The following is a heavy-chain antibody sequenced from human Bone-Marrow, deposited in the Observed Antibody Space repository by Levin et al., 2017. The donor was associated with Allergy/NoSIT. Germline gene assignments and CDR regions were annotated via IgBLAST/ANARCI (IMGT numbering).Heavy chain of an antibody. V-gene: IGHV3-23*01. D-gene: IGHD3-10*01. CDR1: GFTFSSYA. Sequence: GESLKISCAASGFTFSSYAMSWVRQAPGKGLEWVSIIHNSSGSTHYADSVKGRFTISRDNSKNRLYLQMYSMRAEDTAVYYCAKDLLYFYGSDSYDFWGQGTLVTVSS. CDR3: AKDLLYFYGSDSYDF. J-gene: IGHJ4*02. CDR2: IHNSSGST.